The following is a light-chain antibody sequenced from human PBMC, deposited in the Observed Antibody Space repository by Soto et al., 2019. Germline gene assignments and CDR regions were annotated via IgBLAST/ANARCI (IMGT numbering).Light chain of an antibody. Sequence: DIQMTQSPSSLSASVGDRVTITCRASQSISSYLNWYQQKPGTAPKPLIYAASSLQSGVPSRFSGSGSGTHFTLTISSLQPEDFATYYCQQNYRTPPAFGQGTKVEIK. CDR2: AAS. CDR3: QQNYRTPPA. V-gene: IGKV1-39*01. CDR1: QSISSY. J-gene: IGKJ1*01.